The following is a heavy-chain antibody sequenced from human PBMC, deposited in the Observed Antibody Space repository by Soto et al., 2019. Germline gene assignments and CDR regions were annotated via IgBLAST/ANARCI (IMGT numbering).Heavy chain of an antibody. CDR1: GYGFTTYG. J-gene: IGHJ4*02. CDR3: ARGRYGDY. CDR2: ISAHNGNT. V-gene: IGHV1-18*01. Sequence: QIHLVQSGAEVKKPGASVKVSCKGSGYGFTTYGITWVRQAPGQGLEWMAWISAHNGNTNYAQKLQGRLTVTRDTSTSTAYMELRSLRSDGTAVYYCARGRYGDYWGQGALVTVSS. D-gene: IGHD1-1*01.